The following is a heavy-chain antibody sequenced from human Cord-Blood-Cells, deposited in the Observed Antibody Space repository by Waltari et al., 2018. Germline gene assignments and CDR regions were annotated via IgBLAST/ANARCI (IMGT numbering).Heavy chain of an antibody. CDR3: ATVMGGSHFDY. J-gene: IGHJ4*02. V-gene: IGHV1-24*01. D-gene: IGHD3-16*01. CDR1: GYTLTELS. CDR2: FDPEDGET. Sequence: QVQLVQSGAEVKKPGASVKVSCKVSGYTLTELSMHWVRQAPGKGLEWMGGFDPEDGETIYAQKFQGRVTMIEDTSTDTAYMELSSLRSEDTAVYYCATVMGGSHFDYWGQGTLVTVSS.